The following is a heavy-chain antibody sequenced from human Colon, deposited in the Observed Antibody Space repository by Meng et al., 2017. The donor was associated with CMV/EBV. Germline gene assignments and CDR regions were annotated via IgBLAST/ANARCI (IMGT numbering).Heavy chain of an antibody. Sequence: GGSLILSCAASGFTFTDYAMSWARRAPGRGLEWVSTISSRAESTHYADSVKGRFTISRDNSKNTLYLQMSSLRAEDTAVYYCDASDFWGQGTLVTVSS. J-gene: IGHJ4*02. D-gene: IGHD6-6*01. V-gene: IGHV3-23*01. CDR2: ISSRAEST. CDR1: GFTFTDYA. CDR3: DASDF.